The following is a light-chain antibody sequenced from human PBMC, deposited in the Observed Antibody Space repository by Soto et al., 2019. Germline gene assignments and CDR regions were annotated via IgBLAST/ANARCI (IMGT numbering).Light chain of an antibody. V-gene: IGLV3-21*04. CDR3: QVCDSSSDHYVV. CDR1: NIGSKS. J-gene: IGLJ2*01. Sequence: SYELTQPPSVSVAPGKTARITCGGNNIGSKSVHWYQQKPGQAPVLVIYYDSDRPSGSPERFSGSNSGNTATLTISRVEAGDEAFYYCQVCDSSSDHYVVFGGGTKLTVL. CDR2: YDS.